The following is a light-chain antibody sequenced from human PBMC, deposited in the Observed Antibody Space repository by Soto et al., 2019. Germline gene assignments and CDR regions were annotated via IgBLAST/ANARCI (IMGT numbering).Light chain of an antibody. Sequence: QSVLTQSPSTYATPGQGVSISCSGGCSNIGTFYVSWYQHVPGTAPRLLIYANNQRPSGVPDRFSGSKSGTSAYLAISGLRSEDEAYYYCTAWDDNLNAVVFGGGTKVTVL. CDR1: CSNIGTFY. V-gene: IGLV1-47*02. CDR2: ANN. J-gene: IGLJ3*02. CDR3: TAWDDNLNAVV.